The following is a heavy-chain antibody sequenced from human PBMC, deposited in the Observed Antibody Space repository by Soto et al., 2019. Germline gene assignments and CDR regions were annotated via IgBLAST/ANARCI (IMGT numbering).Heavy chain of an antibody. J-gene: IGHJ4*02. D-gene: IGHD6-19*01. V-gene: IGHV1-69*01. Sequence: QVQLVQSGAEVKKPGSSVKVSCKASGGTFSSYAISWVRQAPGQGLEWMGGIIPIFGTANYAQKFQGRVTITADESTSTAYMELSSLRSEDTAVYYCARVFKDRLSSGWYDRWLYYFDYWGQGPLVTVSS. CDR1: GGTFSSYA. CDR2: IIPIFGTA. CDR3: ARVFKDRLSSGWYDRWLYYFDY.